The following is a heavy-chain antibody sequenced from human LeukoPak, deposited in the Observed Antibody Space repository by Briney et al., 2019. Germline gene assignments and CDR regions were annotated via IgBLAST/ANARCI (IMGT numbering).Heavy chain of an antibody. D-gene: IGHD1-26*01. CDR3: PKGRGWEASYYYYYMDV. CDR2: IRYDGSNK. Sequence: GGSLRLSCAASGFTFSSYGIHWVRQAPGKGLEWVAFIRYDGSNKYYTDSVKGRFTISRDNSKNTLYLQMNSLRAEDTAVYYCPKGRGWEASYYYYYMDVWGKGTTVTISS. V-gene: IGHV3-30*02. CDR1: GFTFSSYG. J-gene: IGHJ6*03.